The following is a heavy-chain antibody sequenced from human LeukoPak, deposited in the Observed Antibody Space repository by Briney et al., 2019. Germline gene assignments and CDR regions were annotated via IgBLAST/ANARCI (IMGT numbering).Heavy chain of an antibody. CDR2: IYSGGST. CDR1: GFTVSSNY. CDR3: ARDEYCSGGSCSGYYMDV. V-gene: IGHV3-66*02. D-gene: IGHD2-15*01. J-gene: IGHJ6*03. Sequence: GGSLRPSCAASGFTVSSNYMSWVRQAPGKGLEWVSVIYSGGSTYYADSVKGRFTISRDNSKNTLYLQMNSLRAEDTAVYYCARDEYCSGGSCSGYYMDVWGKGTTVTVSS.